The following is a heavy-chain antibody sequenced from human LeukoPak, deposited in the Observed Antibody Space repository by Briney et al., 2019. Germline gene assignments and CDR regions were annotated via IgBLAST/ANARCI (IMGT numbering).Heavy chain of an antibody. V-gene: IGHV3-21*01. CDR1: GFTFSGYS. D-gene: IGHD4-17*01. CDR3: ARDRLYGDYDSNFDS. CDR2: ISGNSNNI. Sequence: GGSLRLSCAASGFTFSGYSMNWVRQAPGKGLEWVSSISGNSNNIFYADSVRGRFTISRDNTKNSLYLQMNRLSADDTALYYCARDRLYGDYDSNFDSWGQGTLVTVSS. J-gene: IGHJ4*02.